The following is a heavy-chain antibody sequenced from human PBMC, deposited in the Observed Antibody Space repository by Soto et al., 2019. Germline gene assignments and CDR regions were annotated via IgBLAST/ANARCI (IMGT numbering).Heavy chain of an antibody. CDR3: AKGGELEPYFDY. CDR1: GFTFSSYS. Sequence: GGSLRLSCAASGFTFSSYSMNWVRQAPGKGLEWVSLISRNGSSIYYADSVKGRFTISRDNSKNSLYLQMNSLRTEDTALYYCAKGGELEPYFDYWGQGTLVTVSS. D-gene: IGHD3-16*01. V-gene: IGHV3-43*01. CDR2: ISRNGSSI. J-gene: IGHJ4*02.